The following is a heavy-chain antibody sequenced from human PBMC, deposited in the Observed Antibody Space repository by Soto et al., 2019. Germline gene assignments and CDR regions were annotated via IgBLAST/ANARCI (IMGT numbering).Heavy chain of an antibody. V-gene: IGHV3-74*01. CDR3: VRGTNGWRGMDY. CDR2: ITEDGSGT. Sequence: SLRLSCATSGFTLSSYPIHWVRQAPGKGPVWVSRITEDGSGTTYADSVKGRFTVTRDNAKNTMYLQMSGLGAEDTAVYHCVRGTNGWRGMDYWGQGTLVTVSS. J-gene: IGHJ4*02. D-gene: IGHD2-8*01. CDR1: GFTLSSYP.